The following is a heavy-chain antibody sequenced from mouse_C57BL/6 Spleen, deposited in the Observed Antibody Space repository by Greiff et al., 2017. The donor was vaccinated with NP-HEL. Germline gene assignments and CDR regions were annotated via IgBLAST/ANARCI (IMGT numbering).Heavy chain of an antibody. Sequence: VQLQQSGAELVRPGTSVKVSCKASGYAFTNYLIEWVKQRPGQGLEWIGVINPGSGGTNYNEKFKGKATLTADKSSSTAYMQLSSLTSEDSAVYYCARITTAWYFDVWGTGTTVTVSS. CDR3: ARITTAWYFDV. J-gene: IGHJ1*03. CDR1: GYAFTNYL. D-gene: IGHD1-2*01. V-gene: IGHV1-54*01. CDR2: INPGSGGT.